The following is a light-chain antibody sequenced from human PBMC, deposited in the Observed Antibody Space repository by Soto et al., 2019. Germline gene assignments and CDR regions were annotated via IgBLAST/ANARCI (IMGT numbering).Light chain of an antibody. CDR3: CAYAGSSLGV. Sequence: QSALTQPRSVSGSPGQSVTISCTGTSSDVGVYNYVSWYQQHPGKAPQLVIYDVIKRPSGVPYRFSGSKSGNTASLTISGLQAEDEADYDWCAYAGSSLGVFGGGTKVTVL. J-gene: IGLJ3*02. V-gene: IGLV2-11*01. CDR1: SSDVGVYNY. CDR2: DVI.